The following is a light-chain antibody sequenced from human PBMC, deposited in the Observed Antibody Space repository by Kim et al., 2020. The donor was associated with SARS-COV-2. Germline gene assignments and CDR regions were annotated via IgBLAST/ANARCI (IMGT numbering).Light chain of an antibody. CDR1: QDNANS. V-gene: IGKV1-27*01. Sequence: ASVGDRVTITCRASQDNANSLAWYQQKPGKVPKVLIYAASTLQSGVPSRFSGSGSGTEFTLTIGSLQTEDVATYYCQKYNSAPWTFGPGTKVDIK. J-gene: IGKJ1*01. CDR3: QKYNSAPWT. CDR2: AAS.